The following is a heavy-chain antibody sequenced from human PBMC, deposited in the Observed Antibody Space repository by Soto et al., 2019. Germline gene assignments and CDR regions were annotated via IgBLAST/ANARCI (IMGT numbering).Heavy chain of an antibody. D-gene: IGHD4-17*01. CDR3: ARLLRNGDMYNWFDP. V-gene: IGHV1-18*04. Sequence: QVQLVQSGAEVKKPGASVKVSCKASGYTFTTYGITWVRQAPGQGLEWMGWISGYNGNTNYAQKLQGRVTMTTDTSTSTAYMELRSLRSDDTAVYYCARLLRNGDMYNWFDPWGQGTLVTVSS. CDR2: ISGYNGNT. J-gene: IGHJ5*02. CDR1: GYTFTTYG.